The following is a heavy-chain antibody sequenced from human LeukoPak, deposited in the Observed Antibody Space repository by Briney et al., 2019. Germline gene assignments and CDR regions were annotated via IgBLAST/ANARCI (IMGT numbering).Heavy chain of an antibody. Sequence: SETLSLTCTVSGGSISSYYWSWIRQPPGKGLEWIGYIYYSGSTNYNPSLKSRVTISVDTSKNQFSLKLSSVTAADTAVYYCARVAFYHGMGVWGQGTTVTVSS. V-gene: IGHV4-59*01. CDR2: IYYSGST. CDR1: GGSISSYY. CDR3: ARVAFYHGMGV. J-gene: IGHJ6*02. D-gene: IGHD2/OR15-2a*01.